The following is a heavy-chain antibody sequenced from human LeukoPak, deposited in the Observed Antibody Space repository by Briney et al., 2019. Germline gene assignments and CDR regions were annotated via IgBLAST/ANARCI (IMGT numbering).Heavy chain of an antibody. CDR2: ISYDGSNK. J-gene: IGHJ4*02. Sequence: GGSLRLSCAASGFTFSSYAMHWVRQAPGKGLEWVAVISYDGSNKYYADSVKGRFTISRDNSKNTLYLQMNSLRAEDTAVYYCAKAGAYSGSYLDYWGQGTLVTVSS. V-gene: IGHV3-30*04. CDR1: GFTFSSYA. CDR3: AKAGAYSGSYLDY. D-gene: IGHD1-26*01.